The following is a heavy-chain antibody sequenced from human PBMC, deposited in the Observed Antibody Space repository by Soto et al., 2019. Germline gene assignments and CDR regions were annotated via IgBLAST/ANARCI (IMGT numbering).Heavy chain of an antibody. J-gene: IGHJ4*02. CDR1: GFTFSSYS. D-gene: IGHD2-15*01. V-gene: IGHV3-21*01. CDR2: ISSSSSYI. Sequence: GGSLRLSCAASGFTFSSYSMNWVRQAPGKGLEWVSSISSSSSYIYYADSVKGRFTISRDNAKNSLYLQMNSLRAEDTAVYYCARAPLGVVVAATPFDYWGQGTLVTVSS. CDR3: ARAPLGVVVAATPFDY.